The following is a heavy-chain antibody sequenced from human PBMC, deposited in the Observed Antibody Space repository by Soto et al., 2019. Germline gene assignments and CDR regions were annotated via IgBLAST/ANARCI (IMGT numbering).Heavy chain of an antibody. Sequence: SETLSLTCTVSGGSISSSSYYWGWIRQPPGKGLEWIGSIYYSGSTYYNPSLKSRVTISVDTSKNQFSLKLSSVTAADTAVCYCARSPSGPFDYWGQGTLVTVSS. CDR1: GGSISSSSYY. CDR3: ARSPSGPFDY. J-gene: IGHJ4*02. CDR2: IYYSGST. V-gene: IGHV4-39*01. D-gene: IGHD3-10*01.